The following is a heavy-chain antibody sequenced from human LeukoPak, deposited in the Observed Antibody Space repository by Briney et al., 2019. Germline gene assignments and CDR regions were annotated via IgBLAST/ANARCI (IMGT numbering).Heavy chain of an antibody. CDR3: ARGTGDSCKD. V-gene: IGHV6-1*01. CDR2: TYYRSKWRN. CDR1: GDSVSSNSAS. J-gene: IGHJ4*02. D-gene: IGHD3-22*01. Sequence: SQTLSLTCAISGDSVSSNSASWNWITQSPSRGLEWLGRTYYRSKWRNDYAVSVKSRITISPDTSKNQFSLQLNSVTPEDTAVYYCARGTGDSCKDWGLGTLVTVSS.